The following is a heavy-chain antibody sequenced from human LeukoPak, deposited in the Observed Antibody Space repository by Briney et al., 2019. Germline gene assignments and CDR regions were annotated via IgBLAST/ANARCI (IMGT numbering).Heavy chain of an antibody. CDR1: EFSVGSNY. Sequence: PGGSLRLSCAASEFSVGSNYMTWVRQAPGKGLEWVANIKQDGSEKYYVDSVKGRFTISRDNAKNSLYLQMNSLRAEDTAVYYCASFSRQRAYYYYYYYMDVWGKGTTVTVSS. J-gene: IGHJ6*03. CDR3: ASFSRQRAYYYYYYYMDV. D-gene: IGHD1-1*01. V-gene: IGHV3-7*01. CDR2: IKQDGSEK.